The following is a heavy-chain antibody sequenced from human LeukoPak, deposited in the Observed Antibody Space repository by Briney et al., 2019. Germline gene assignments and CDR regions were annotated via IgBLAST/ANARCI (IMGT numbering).Heavy chain of an antibody. Sequence: GGSLRLSCAASGFTFSSYGMHWVRQAPGKGLEWVAVISYDGSNKYYADSVKGRFTISRDNSKNTLYLQMNSLRAGDTAVYYCAKDPHSSGWYYYYGMDVWGKGTTVTVSS. J-gene: IGHJ6*04. V-gene: IGHV3-30*18. D-gene: IGHD6-19*01. CDR1: GFTFSSYG. CDR3: AKDPHSSGWYYYYGMDV. CDR2: ISYDGSNK.